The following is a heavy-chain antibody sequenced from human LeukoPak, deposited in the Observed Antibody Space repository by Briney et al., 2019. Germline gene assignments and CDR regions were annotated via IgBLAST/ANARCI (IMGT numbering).Heavy chain of an antibody. Sequence: PGGSLRLSCAASGFTVSSNYMNWVRQAPGKGLEWVSVIYSSSSTYYADSVKGRFTISRDNSKNTLYLQMNSLRAEDTAVYYCARDLYGVSHDYWGQGTLVTVSS. CDR3: ARDLYGVSHDY. D-gene: IGHD4-17*01. CDR1: GFTVSSNY. V-gene: IGHV3-53*01. J-gene: IGHJ4*02. CDR2: IYSSSST.